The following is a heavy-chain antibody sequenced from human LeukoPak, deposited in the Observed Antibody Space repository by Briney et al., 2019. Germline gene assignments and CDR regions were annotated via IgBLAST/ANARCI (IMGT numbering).Heavy chain of an antibody. D-gene: IGHD6-13*01. Sequence: SETLSLTCTVSGGSTSSSTYCWGWIRHPPGKGLEWIGIIYYGGTYYNNPSLKSRATMSVDTSKNQFSLKLSSVNAADTAVYYCARDLWRRIAAAGPLYYYYMDGWGKGTTVTVSS. CDR2: IYYGGTY. J-gene: IGHJ6*03. CDR3: ARDLWRRIAAAGPLYYYYMDG. V-gene: IGHV4-39*07. CDR1: GGSTSSSTYC.